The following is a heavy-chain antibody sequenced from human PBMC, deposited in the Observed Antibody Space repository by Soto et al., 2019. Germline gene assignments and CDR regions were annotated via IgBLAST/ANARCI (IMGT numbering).Heavy chain of an antibody. CDR3: AKERATTTAFDY. D-gene: IGHD4-17*01. Sequence: EVQLLESGGGLVQAGGSLRLSCAASGFTFSRDGMSWVRQAPGKGLEGVSLITDNGCSTYYADSVKGRFTISRDNTKNTLFLQMNSLRAEDTAVYYCAKERATTTAFDYWGQGALVTVSS. CDR1: GFTFSRDG. V-gene: IGHV3-23*01. J-gene: IGHJ4*02. CDR2: ITDNGCST.